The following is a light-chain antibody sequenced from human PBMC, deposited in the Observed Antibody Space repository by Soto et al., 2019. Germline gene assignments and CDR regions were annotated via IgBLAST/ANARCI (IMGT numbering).Light chain of an antibody. Sequence: DIQITQSPSSLAASVGDIVTITCRASQSITNYLNLYQQKPGKAPKLLIYAASSLQSGVPSRFSGSGSGTDFTLTISSLQPEDFATYYCQQSYSTPRTFGRGTTVEVK. J-gene: IGKJ1*01. CDR3: QQSYSTPRT. CDR1: QSITNY. V-gene: IGKV1-39*01. CDR2: AAS.